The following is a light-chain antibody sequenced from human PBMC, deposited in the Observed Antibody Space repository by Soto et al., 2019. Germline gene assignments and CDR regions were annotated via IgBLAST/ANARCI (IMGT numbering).Light chain of an antibody. CDR2: GAS. V-gene: IGKV3-20*01. J-gene: IGKJ2*01. CDR3: QQYGPSPMYT. Sequence: EIVLTQSPGTLSLSPGERATLSCRASQTVSSSSLAWYQQKPGQAPRLLIYGASTRATGIPGRFSGSASGTDFTLTISRLEPEDFAVYYCQQYGPSPMYTFGQGTNLEIK. CDR1: QTVSSSS.